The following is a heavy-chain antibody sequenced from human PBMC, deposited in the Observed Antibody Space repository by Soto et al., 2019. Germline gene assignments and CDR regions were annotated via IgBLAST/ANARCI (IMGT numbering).Heavy chain of an antibody. CDR3: AKVGVEYSSPENVYYFDY. D-gene: IGHD6-6*01. CDR2: IRNKANSYTT. CDR1: GFTFSDHY. Sequence: GGSLRLSCAASGFTFSDHYMDWVRQAPGKGLEWVGRIRNKANSYTTYYADSVKGRFTISRDNSKNTLYLQMNSLRAEDTAVYYCAKVGVEYSSPENVYYFDYWGQGTLVTVSS. V-gene: IGHV3-72*01. J-gene: IGHJ4*02.